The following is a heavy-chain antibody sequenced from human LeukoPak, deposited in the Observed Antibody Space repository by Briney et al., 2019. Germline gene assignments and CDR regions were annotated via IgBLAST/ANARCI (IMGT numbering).Heavy chain of an antibody. CDR1: GYTFTGHY. V-gene: IGHV1-2*02. D-gene: IGHD7-27*01. CDR3: ARDENWGPDY. Sequence: ASVRVSCKASGYTFTGHYMHGVRQPPGHGLEWMGWIHAGTGDTNYAQKFQGRFTMTRDTSISTLYMELNRLTSDDTAVYFCARDENWGPDYWGQGTLVTVSS. CDR2: IHAGTGDT. J-gene: IGHJ4*02.